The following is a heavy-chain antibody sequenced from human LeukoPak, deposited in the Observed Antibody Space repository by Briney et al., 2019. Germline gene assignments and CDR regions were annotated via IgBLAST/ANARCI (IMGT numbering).Heavy chain of an antibody. D-gene: IGHD6-13*01. CDR2: IYYSGST. Sequence: SETLSLTCTVSGGSISSSSCYWGWIRQPPGQGLEWIGSIYYSGSTYYNPSLKSRVTISVDTSKNQFSLKLSSVTAADTAVYYCARRKLVANAVDIWGQGTTVTVSS. CDR1: GGSISSSSCY. J-gene: IGHJ3*02. V-gene: IGHV4-39*01. CDR3: ARRKLVANAVDI.